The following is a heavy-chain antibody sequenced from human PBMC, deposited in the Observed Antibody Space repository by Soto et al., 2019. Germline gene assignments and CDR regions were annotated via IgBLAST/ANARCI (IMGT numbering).Heavy chain of an antibody. CDR1: GYSISSGYY. V-gene: IGHV4-38-2*02. CDR3: AALWFGELAFNY. Sequence: SETLSLTCSVSGYSISSGYYWSWVRQAPGKGLEWLGSVYHNGIMFHNPSFQSRVTISVDTSKNQFSLNLRSVTAADTAVYYCAALWFGELAFNYWGHGILVTVSS. CDR2: VYHNGIM. D-gene: IGHD3-10*01. J-gene: IGHJ4*01.